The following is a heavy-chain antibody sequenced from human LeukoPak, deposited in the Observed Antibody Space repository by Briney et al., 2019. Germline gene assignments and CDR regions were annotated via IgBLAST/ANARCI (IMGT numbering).Heavy chain of an antibody. J-gene: IGHJ2*01. D-gene: IGHD2-2*02. CDR2: FDPEVGER. CDR3: ATHTLFADVAYFDL. Sequence: ASVKVSCKVSGDTLTELSMHWVRQAPGEGLEWMGSFDPEVGERIHAQKFQDRVTMTEDTSADIAYIELSSLTSEDTAVYYCATHTLFADVAYFDLWGRGTLVIVSS. V-gene: IGHV1-24*01. CDR1: GDTLTELS.